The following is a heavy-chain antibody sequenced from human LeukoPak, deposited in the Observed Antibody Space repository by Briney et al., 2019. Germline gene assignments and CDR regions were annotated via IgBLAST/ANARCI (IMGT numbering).Heavy chain of an antibody. CDR1: DGSISSYF. Sequence: SETLSLTCTVSDGSISSYFWSWIRQPPGKGLEWIGYIYYSGSTNYNPSLKSRVTISEDTSKNQFFLKLSSVTAADTAVYYCARHKPGTYYYGMDVWGQGTTVTVSS. CDR3: ARHKPGTYYYGMDV. CDR2: IYYSGST. V-gene: IGHV4-59*08. D-gene: IGHD3-16*01. J-gene: IGHJ6*02.